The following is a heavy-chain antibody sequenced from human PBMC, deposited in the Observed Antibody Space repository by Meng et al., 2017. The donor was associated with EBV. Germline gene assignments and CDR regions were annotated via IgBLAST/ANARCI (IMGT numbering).Heavy chain of an antibody. D-gene: IGHD6-6*01. V-gene: IGHV2-5*02. CDR3: AHIIAARPFDY. CDR2: IYWDDDK. CDR1: RFSLSTRGVG. Sequence: HITLNESASSMVNPTQTLPLPWTFARFSLSTRGVGVGWIRQPPGKALEWLALIYWDDDKRYSPSLKSRLTITKDTSKNQVVLTMTNMDPVDAATYYCAHIIAARPFDYWGQGTLVTVSS. J-gene: IGHJ4*02.